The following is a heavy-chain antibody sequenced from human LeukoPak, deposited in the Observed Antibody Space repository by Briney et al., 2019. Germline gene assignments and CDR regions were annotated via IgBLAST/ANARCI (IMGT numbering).Heavy chain of an antibody. V-gene: IGHV3-30*03. J-gene: IGHJ3*02. CDR3: ARGGGAFDI. CDR2: ISSDGSNN. Sequence: PGRSLRLSCAASGFTFSSYGMHWVRQAPGKGLEWVAVISSDGSNNYYANSVKGRFTISRDNSKNTLYLQMNSLRAEDTAVYYCARGGGAFDIWGQGTMVTVSS. D-gene: IGHD3-16*01. CDR1: GFTFSSYG.